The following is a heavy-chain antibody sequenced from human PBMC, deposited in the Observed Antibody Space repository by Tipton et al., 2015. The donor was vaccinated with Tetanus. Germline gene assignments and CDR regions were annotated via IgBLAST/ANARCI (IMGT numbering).Heavy chain of an antibody. Sequence: QLVQSGAEVKKPGESLKISCKGSGYSFTSYWIGWVRQMPGKGLEWMGIIYPGDSDTRYSPSFQGQVTISADKSISTAYLQWSSLKASDPAMYYCARLNGEWFGELDYYYYYGMDVWGQGTTVTVSS. J-gene: IGHJ6*02. CDR1: GYSFTSYW. D-gene: IGHD3-10*01. CDR3: ARLNGEWFGELDYYYYYGMDV. V-gene: IGHV5-51*01. CDR2: IYPGDSDT.